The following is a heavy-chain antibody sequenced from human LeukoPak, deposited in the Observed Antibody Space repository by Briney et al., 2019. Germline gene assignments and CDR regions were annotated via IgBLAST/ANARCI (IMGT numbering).Heavy chain of an antibody. Sequence: GGSLRLSCAASGFTFSSYWMSWVRQAPGKGLEWVSSISSSSSYIYYADSVKGRFTISRDNSKNTLYLQMNSLRAEDTAVYYCARGIELEGFDYWGQGTLVTVSS. V-gene: IGHV3-21*01. CDR3: ARGIELEGFDY. D-gene: IGHD1-7*01. CDR2: ISSSSSYI. J-gene: IGHJ4*02. CDR1: GFTFSSYW.